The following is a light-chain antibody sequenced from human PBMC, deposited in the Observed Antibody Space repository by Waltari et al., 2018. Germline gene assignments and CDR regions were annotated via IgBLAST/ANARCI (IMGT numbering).Light chain of an antibody. CDR1: QSISRY. J-gene: IGKJ3*01. CDR2: GES. V-gene: IGKV1-39*01. Sequence: DTQMTQSPSSLSAFIGDRVILTCRTSQSISRYLSWYQQIQGKAPRILIYGESTLQSGVPSRFSGSGSGTDFTLTISSLQPEDFATYYCQQSYSSPLTFGPGTKVDIK. CDR3: QQSYSSPLT.